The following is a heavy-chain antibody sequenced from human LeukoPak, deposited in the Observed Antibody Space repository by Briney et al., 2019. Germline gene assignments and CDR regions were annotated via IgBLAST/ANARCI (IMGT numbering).Heavy chain of an antibody. CDR1: GFTFSSYE. J-gene: IGHJ4*02. V-gene: IGHV3-48*03. CDR2: ISSSGSTI. CDR3: ARASWFGNKYYFYY. D-gene: IGHD3-10*01. Sequence: PGGSLRLSCAASGFTFSSYEMNWVRRAPGKGLEWVSYISSSGSTIYYADSVKGRFTISRDNAKNSLYLQMNSLRAEDTAVYYCARASWFGNKYYFYYWGQGTLVTVSS.